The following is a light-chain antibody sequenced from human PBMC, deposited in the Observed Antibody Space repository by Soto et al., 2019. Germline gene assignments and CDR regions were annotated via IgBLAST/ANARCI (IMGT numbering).Light chain of an antibody. V-gene: IGKV3-20*01. Sequence: EIVLTQSPATLSLSPGERATLSCRASQSVTGNYLAWYRQKPGQTPRLLIFGASSSATGRPDRFSGSGSGTDFTLTVCRAEPGDFAVYDCQYYLESPGAFGQGSKVEIK. CDR1: QSVTGNY. CDR2: GAS. CDR3: QYYLESPGA. J-gene: IGKJ1*01.